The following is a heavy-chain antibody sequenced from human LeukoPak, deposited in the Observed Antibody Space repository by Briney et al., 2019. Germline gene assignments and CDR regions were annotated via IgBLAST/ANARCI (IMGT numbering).Heavy chain of an antibody. Sequence: PSETLSLTRAVYGGSFSGYYWSWIRQPPGKGLKWIGEINHSGSTNYNPSLKSRVTISVDTSKNQFSLKLSSVTAADTAVYYCARRFDSSTLYYFDYWGQGTLVTVSS. CDR3: ARRFDSSTLYYFDY. J-gene: IGHJ4*02. CDR1: GGSFSGYY. CDR2: INHSGST. V-gene: IGHV4-34*01. D-gene: IGHD6-13*01.